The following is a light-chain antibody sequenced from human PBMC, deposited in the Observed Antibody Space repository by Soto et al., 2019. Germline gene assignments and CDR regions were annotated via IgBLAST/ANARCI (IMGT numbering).Light chain of an antibody. CDR2: EDN. V-gene: IGLV6-57*01. CDR3: QSYDSSNQDV. Sequence: NFMLTQPHSVSESPGKTVTISCTRSSGSIASNYVQWYQQRPGSSPTTVIYEDNQRPSGVPDRFSGSIDSSSNSASLTISGLKAEDEADYYFQSYDSSNQDVFGTGTKATVL. J-gene: IGLJ1*01. CDR1: SGSIASNY.